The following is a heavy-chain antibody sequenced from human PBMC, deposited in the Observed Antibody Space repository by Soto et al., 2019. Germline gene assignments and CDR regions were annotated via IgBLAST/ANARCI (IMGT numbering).Heavy chain of an antibody. CDR1: GFTFSSYG. CDR3: ATSFSIGDQYGMDV. D-gene: IGHD3-10*01. V-gene: IGHV3-33*01. Sequence: QVQLVESGGGVVQPGRSLRLSCAASGFTFSSYGMHRVRQAPGKGLEWVAVIWYDGSNKYYADSVKGRFTISRDNSKNTLYLQMNSLRAVDTAVSYCATSFSIGDQYGMDVWGQGTTVTDSS. J-gene: IGHJ6*02. CDR2: IWYDGSNK.